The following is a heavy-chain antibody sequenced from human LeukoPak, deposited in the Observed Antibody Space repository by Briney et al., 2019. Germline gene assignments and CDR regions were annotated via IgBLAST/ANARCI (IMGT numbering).Heavy chain of an antibody. CDR2: ISGSGGST. Sequence: GRSLRLSCAASGFTFSSYAMSWVRQAPGKGLEWVSAISGSGGSTYYADSVKGRFTISRDNSKNTLYLQMNSLRAEDTAVYYCAKWRYYYDSSGYYFDYWGQGTLVTVSS. CDR3: AKWRYYYDSSGYYFDY. CDR1: GFTFSSYA. V-gene: IGHV3-23*01. J-gene: IGHJ4*02. D-gene: IGHD3-22*01.